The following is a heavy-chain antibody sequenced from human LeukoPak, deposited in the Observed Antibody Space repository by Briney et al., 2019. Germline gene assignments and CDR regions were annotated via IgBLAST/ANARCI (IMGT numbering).Heavy chain of an antibody. Sequence: ASVKVSCKASGYTFTGYYMHWVRQAPGQGLEWMGWINPNSGGTNYAQKFQGRVTMTRDTSISTAYMELSRLRSDDTAVYYCGRVDPAGGTFDYWGQGTLVTVSS. CDR3: GRVDPAGGTFDY. V-gene: IGHV1-2*02. D-gene: IGHD6-19*01. CDR2: INPNSGGT. CDR1: GYTFTGYY. J-gene: IGHJ4*02.